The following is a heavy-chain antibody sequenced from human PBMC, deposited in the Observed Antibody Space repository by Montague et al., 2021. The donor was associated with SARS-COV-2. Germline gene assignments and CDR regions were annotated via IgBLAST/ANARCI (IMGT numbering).Heavy chain of an antibody. CDR1: GFTLSSNY. D-gene: IGHD3-16*02. Sequence: SLRLSCAGSGFTLSSNYVTWVRQTPGKRLQWVSVIYGANTYYADSVKGRFTISRDDSRNTLHLQMDSLRADDTAVYFCARGGSHLGELSFDYWGQGTLVTVSS. CDR3: ARGGSHLGELSFDY. J-gene: IGHJ4*02. V-gene: IGHV3-53*01. CDR2: IYGANT.